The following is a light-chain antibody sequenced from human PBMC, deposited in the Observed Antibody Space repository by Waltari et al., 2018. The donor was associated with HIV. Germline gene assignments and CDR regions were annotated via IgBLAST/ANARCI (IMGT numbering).Light chain of an antibody. J-gene: IGLJ2*01. Sequence: SFGLTQPPSVSLSPGQTAHITCSGDNLRRKYTDWYQPKPGQSPVLVLFQDNTRPPGIPARFSGSNSGNTATLTISGTQTLDEADYYCQAWDSSAHVVFGGGTRLTVL. V-gene: IGLV3-1*01. CDR3: QAWDSSAHVV. CDR2: QDN. CDR1: NLRRKY.